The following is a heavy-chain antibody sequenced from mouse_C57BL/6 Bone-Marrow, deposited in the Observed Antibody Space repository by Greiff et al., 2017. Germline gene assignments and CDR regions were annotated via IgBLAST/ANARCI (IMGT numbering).Heavy chain of an antibody. J-gene: IGHJ1*03. Sequence: EVHLVESGGGLVKPGGSLKLSCAASGFTFSSYAMSWVRQTPEKRLEWVATISDGGSYTYYPDNVKGRFTISRDNAKNNLYLQMSHLKSEVTAMYYGANDDPRDCYWYVDVWGTGTPVTVSS. CDR2: ISDGGSYT. CDR1: GFTFSSYA. CDR3: ANDDPRDCYWYVDV. D-gene: IGHD2-3*01. V-gene: IGHV5-4*01.